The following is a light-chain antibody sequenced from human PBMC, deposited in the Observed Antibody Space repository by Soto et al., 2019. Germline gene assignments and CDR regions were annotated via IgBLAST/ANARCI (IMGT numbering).Light chain of an antibody. CDR2: AAS. V-gene: IGKV1-39*01. Sequence: DIQMTQSPSSLSASVGDRVTITCRAGQSIASYLNWYQQKPGKAPKLLIYAASTLQGGVPSRFSGSGSGTDFPLTIASLQPEDFATYYCQQSYSTPLTFGGGTKVDIK. CDR1: QSIASY. J-gene: IGKJ4*01. CDR3: QQSYSTPLT.